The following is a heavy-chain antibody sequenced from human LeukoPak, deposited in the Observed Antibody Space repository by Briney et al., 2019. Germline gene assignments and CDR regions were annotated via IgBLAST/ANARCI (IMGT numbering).Heavy chain of an antibody. Sequence: PGGSLRLSCAVSGFNVRSNYMTWVHQAPGKGLEWVSVLHSGGDTYYADPVRGRFTISRDISENMLFLQMNGLRADDSAIYYCARGKVYYYYDYWGQGTLVTVSS. CDR3: ARGKVYYYYDY. J-gene: IGHJ4*02. D-gene: IGHD5/OR15-5a*01. CDR2: LHSGGDT. V-gene: IGHV3-53*01. CDR1: GFNVRSNY.